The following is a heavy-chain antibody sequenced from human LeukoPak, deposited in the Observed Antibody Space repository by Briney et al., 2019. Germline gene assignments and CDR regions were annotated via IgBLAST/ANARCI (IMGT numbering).Heavy chain of an antibody. D-gene: IGHD3-9*01. V-gene: IGHV3-11*04. Sequence: GSLRLSCAASGFIFSDYYMSWIRQAPGKGLEWVSYITSSGSTIYYADSVKGRFTISRDNSKNTLYLQMNSLRAEDTAVYYCARDRYYDILTGYRDPIDYWGQGTLVTVSS. CDR2: ITSSGSTI. CDR3: ARDRYYDILTGYRDPIDY. J-gene: IGHJ4*02. CDR1: GFIFSDYY.